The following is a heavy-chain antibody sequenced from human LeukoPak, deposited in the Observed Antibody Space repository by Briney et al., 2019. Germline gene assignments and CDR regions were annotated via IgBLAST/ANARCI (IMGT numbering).Heavy chain of an antibody. CDR1: GFTFSSYA. Sequence: GGSLRLSCAASGFTFSSYAMHWVRQAPGKGLEWVAIISYDGSNKYYADSVKGRFTISRDNSKNTLYLQMNSLRAEDTAVYYCAKGSRIVGAMNYFEYWGQGTVVTVSS. CDR2: ISYDGSNK. D-gene: IGHD1-26*01. J-gene: IGHJ4*02. CDR3: AKGSRIVGAMNYFEY. V-gene: IGHV3-30*04.